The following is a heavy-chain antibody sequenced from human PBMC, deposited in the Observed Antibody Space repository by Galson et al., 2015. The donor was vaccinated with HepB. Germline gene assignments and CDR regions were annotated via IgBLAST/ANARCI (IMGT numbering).Heavy chain of an antibody. CDR2: IKSKTDGGTT. CDR3: TTTTVVNGGGVGAFDI. D-gene: IGHD4-23*01. V-gene: IGHV3-15*01. Sequence: SLRLSCAASGFTFSNAWMSWVRQAPGKGLEWVGRIKSKTDGGTTDYAAPVKGRFTISRDDSKNTLYLQMNSLKTEDTAVYYCTTTTVVNGGGVGAFDIWGQGTMVTVSS. J-gene: IGHJ3*02. CDR1: GFTFSNAW.